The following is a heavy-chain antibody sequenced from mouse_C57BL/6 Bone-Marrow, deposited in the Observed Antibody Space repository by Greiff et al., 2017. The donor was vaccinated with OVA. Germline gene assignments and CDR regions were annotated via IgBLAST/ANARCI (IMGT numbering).Heavy chain of an antibody. Sequence: QVQLQQPGAELVRPGTSVKLSCKASGYTFTSYWMHWVKQRPGQGLEWIGVIDPSDSYTNYNQKFKGKATLTVDTSSSTAYMQLSSLTSEDSAVYYGARSGSYEAYWGQGTLVTVSA. J-gene: IGHJ3*01. CDR1: GYTFTSYW. V-gene: IGHV1-59*01. D-gene: IGHD1-1*02. CDR2: IDPSDSYT. CDR3: ARSGSYEAY.